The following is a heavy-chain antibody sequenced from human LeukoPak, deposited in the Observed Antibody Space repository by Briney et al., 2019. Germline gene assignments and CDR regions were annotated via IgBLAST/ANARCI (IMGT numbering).Heavy chain of an antibody. CDR3: ARDVFADSSGGSFDF. V-gene: IGHV3-33*01. CDR1: GFSFDTHG. CDR2: IWYDGSKK. Sequence: PGRSLRLSCAASGFSFDTHGMHWVRQAPGKGLEWVAVIWYDGSKKYYADSVKGRFTISRDNSKKSLFLQMNSLRAEDTAQYYCARDVFADSSGGSFDFWGQGTLVTVSS. J-gene: IGHJ4*02. D-gene: IGHD3-16*01.